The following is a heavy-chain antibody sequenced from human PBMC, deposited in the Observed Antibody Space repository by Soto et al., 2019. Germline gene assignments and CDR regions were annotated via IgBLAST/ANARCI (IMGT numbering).Heavy chain of an antibody. V-gene: IGHV3-15*01. CDR2: IKSKPDGRTT. Sequence: GGSLRLSCAASGFTFSNAWMSWVRQAQGKGLEWDGRIKSKPDGRTTYYAAPVKGRFTISRADSKKTPYLQMNSLKTEDTAVYYCTTESCSSTSFYILVYWGQETLVTVSS. D-gene: IGHD2-2*01. CDR3: TTESCSSTSFYILVY. CDR1: GFTFSNAW. J-gene: IGHJ4*02.